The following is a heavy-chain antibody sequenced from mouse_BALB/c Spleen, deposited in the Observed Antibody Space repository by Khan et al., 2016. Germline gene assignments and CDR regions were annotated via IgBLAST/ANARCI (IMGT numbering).Heavy chain of an antibody. Sequence: EVKLLESGGGLVQPGGSLKLSCAASGFDFSRYWMSWVRQAPGKGLEWIGEINPDSSTIYYTPSLKDKFIISRDNAKTSLYLQMSKVRSEDTALCNCASPYYYGISVAYGGQGTLVTVSA. J-gene: IGHJ3*01. CDR3: ASPYYYGISVAY. CDR1: GFDFSRYW. CDR2: INPDSSTI. V-gene: IGHV4-1*02. D-gene: IGHD1-1*01.